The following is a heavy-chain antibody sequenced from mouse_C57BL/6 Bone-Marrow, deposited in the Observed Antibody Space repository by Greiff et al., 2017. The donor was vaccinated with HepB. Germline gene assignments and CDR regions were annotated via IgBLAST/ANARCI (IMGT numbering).Heavy chain of an antibody. CDR3: DSEGPCDYGIAY. D-gene: IGHD2-4*01. J-gene: IGHJ3*01. CDR1: GFSLTSYA. V-gene: IGHV2-9-1*01. Sequence: VQLVESGPGLVAPSQSLSITCTVSGFSLTSYAISWVRQPPGKGLEWLGVICTGGGSNYNSALKSRLSIINDYAKSQVFLKMNSLQTEDTDRYYYDSEGPCDYGIAYWGQGTLVTVSA. CDR2: ICTGGGS.